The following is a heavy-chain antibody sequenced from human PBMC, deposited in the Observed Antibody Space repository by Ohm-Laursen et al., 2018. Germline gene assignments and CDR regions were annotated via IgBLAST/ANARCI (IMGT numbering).Heavy chain of an antibody. CDR1: GGSISSYY. CDR3: GGGSGNTGRFHF. V-gene: IGHV4-59*01. J-gene: IGHJ4*02. Sequence: SETLSLTCTVSGGSISSYYWSWIRQPPGKGLEWIGYIYYSGSTNYNPSLKSRVIISVDTSKNQFSLKLSSVTAADTAVYYCGGGSGNTGRFHFWSQGTLVTVSS. D-gene: IGHD3-16*01. CDR2: IYYSGST.